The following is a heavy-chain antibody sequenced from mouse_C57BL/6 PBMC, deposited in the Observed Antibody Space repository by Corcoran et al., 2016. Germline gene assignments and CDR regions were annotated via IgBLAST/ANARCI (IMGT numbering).Heavy chain of an antibody. CDR1: GYTFTDYY. CDR3: ARRGWLRRLAMDY. D-gene: IGHD2-2*01. CDR2: INPNNGGT. Sequence: EVQLQQSGPELVKPGASVKISCKASGYTFTDYYMNWVKQSHGKSLEWIGDINPNNGGTSYNQKFKGKATLTVDKSSSTACMELRSLTSEDAAVYYCARRGWLRRLAMDYGGQGTSVTVSS. V-gene: IGHV1-26*01. J-gene: IGHJ4*01.